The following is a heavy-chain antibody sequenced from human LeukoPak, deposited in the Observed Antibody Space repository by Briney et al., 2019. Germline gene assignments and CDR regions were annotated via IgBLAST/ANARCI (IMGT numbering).Heavy chain of an antibody. J-gene: IGHJ4*02. Sequence: PGGSLRLSCAASGFTFSSYAMSWVRQAPEKGLEWVSAISGSGGSTYYADSVKGRFTISRDNSKNTLYLQMNSLRAEDTAVYYCAKIKVEMATMVRYFDYWGQGTLVTVSS. CDR1: GFTFSSYA. V-gene: IGHV3-23*01. CDR2: ISGSGGST. D-gene: IGHD5-24*01. CDR3: AKIKVEMATMVRYFDY.